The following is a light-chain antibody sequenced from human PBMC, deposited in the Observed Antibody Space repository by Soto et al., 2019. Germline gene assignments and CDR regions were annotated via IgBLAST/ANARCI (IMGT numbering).Light chain of an antibody. V-gene: IGKV1-39*01. CDR2: AAS. CDR1: QSISSY. J-gene: IGKJ1*01. Sequence: DIQMTQSPSSLSASVGDRVTITCRASQSISSYLNWYQQKPGKAPKLLIYAASSLQSGVPSRFSGSGSGTEFTLTISSLQPDDFATYYCQHYDSYSPSFGQGTKVDIK. CDR3: QHYDSYSPS.